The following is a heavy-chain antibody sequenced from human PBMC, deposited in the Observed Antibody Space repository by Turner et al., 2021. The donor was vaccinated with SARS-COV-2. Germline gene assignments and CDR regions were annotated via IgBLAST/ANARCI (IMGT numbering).Heavy chain of an antibody. V-gene: IGHV3-23*01. Sequence: GRSLRLSCAASGFSFSRYVMSWVRQAPGKGLEWVSAISGSGDNTYYADSVKGRFTISRDNSKNTLYLQMNSLRDDDTAVYYCAKDRNTYYHGSALDYWGQGTLVTVSS. D-gene: IGHD3-10*01. CDR2: ISGSGDNT. J-gene: IGHJ4*02. CDR3: AKDRNTYYHGSALDY. CDR1: GFSFSRYV.